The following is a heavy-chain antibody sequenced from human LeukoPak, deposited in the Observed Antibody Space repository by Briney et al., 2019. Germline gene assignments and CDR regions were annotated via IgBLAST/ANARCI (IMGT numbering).Heavy chain of an antibody. CDR2: INPNSGGT. Sequence: ASVKVSCKASGYTFTGYYMHWVRQAPGQGLEWMGRINPNSGGTNYAQKFQGRVTMTRDTSISTAYMELSRLRSDDTAVYYCARPKDTYYYDSSGYSSAAFDIWGQGTMVTASS. J-gene: IGHJ3*02. D-gene: IGHD3-22*01. CDR1: GYTFTGYY. V-gene: IGHV1-2*06. CDR3: ARPKDTYYYDSSGYSSAAFDI.